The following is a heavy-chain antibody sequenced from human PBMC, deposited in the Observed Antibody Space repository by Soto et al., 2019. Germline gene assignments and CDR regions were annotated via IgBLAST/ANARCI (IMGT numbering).Heavy chain of an antibody. CDR1: GFTFSSYA. Sequence: GGSLRLSCAASGFTFSSYAMSWVRQAPGKGLEWVSAISGSGGSTYYADSVKGRFTISRDNSKNTLYLQMNSLRAEDTAVYYCAKWMSSIAARAILARVYYYGMDVWGQGTTVTVSS. V-gene: IGHV3-23*01. CDR3: AKWMSSIAARAILARVYYYGMDV. D-gene: IGHD6-6*01. CDR2: ISGSGGST. J-gene: IGHJ6*02.